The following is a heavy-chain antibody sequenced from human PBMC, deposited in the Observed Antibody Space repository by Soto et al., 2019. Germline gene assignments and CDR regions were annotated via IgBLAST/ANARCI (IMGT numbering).Heavy chain of an antibody. CDR1: GFTFSDHY. D-gene: IGHD4-17*01. CDR2: ITSSGSRI. V-gene: IGHV3-11*01. CDR3: VRGPDYGDCIDYFDY. Sequence: GGSLRLSCAASGFTFSDHYMSWIRQAPGKGLDCVSYITSSGSRIYYADSVKGRFTISRDNAKNSLYLQMHSLRAEDTAVYYCVRGPDYGDCIDYFDYWGRGTLVPVSS. J-gene: IGHJ4*02.